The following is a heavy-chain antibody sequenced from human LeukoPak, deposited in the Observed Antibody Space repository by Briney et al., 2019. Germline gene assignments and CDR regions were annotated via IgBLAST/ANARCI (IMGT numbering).Heavy chain of an antibody. D-gene: IGHD3-9*01. V-gene: IGHV4-38-2*02. CDR1: GYSISSGYY. CDR2: IYHSGST. Sequence: SETLSLTCTVSGYSISSGYYWGWIRQPPGKGLEWIGSIYHSGSTYYNPSLKSRVTISVDKSKNQFSLKLTSVTAADTALYYCARGRSDILTAYYIWGQGTLVTVSS. J-gene: IGHJ4*02. CDR3: ARGRSDILTAYYI.